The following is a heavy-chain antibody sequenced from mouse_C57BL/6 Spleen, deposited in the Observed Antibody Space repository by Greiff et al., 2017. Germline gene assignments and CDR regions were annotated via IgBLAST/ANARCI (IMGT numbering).Heavy chain of an antibody. CDR1: RFTFSSYA. CDR3: ARDYDYGSSYPAWLAY. CDR2: ISDGGSYT. D-gene: IGHD1-1*01. V-gene: IGHV5-4*01. Sequence: EVQLVESGGGLVKPGGSLKLSCAASRFTFSSYAMSWVRQTPEKRLEWVATISDGGSYTYYPDNVKGRFTISRDNAQNNLYLQMSHLKSEATAMYYCARDYDYGSSYPAWLAYWGQGTLGTVSA. J-gene: IGHJ3*01.